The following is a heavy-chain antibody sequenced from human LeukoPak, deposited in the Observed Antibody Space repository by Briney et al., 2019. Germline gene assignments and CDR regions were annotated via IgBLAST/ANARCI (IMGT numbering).Heavy chain of an antibody. Sequence: ASVKVSCRASGGTFSSYAITRVRQAPGQGLEWMGIINPSGGSTSYAQKFQGRVTMTRDTSTSTVYMELSSLRSEDTAVYYCARGGVQFYWGQGTLVTVSS. CDR1: GGTFSSYA. CDR2: INPSGGST. CDR3: ARGGVQFY. D-gene: IGHD3-3*01. J-gene: IGHJ4*02. V-gene: IGHV1-46*01.